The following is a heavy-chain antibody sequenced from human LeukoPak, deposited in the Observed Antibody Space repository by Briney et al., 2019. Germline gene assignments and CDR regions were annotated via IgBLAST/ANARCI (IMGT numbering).Heavy chain of an antibody. Sequence: ASVKVSCKVSGHTXSKLSMHGLRQAPGKGLEWMGGFEPEDGKIISAQKFLGRVTMTEGTSTDTAYMELTRLTSADTAVYYCAASSPYNWKAHDYWGQGTLLIVSS. CDR3: AASSPYNWKAHDY. J-gene: IGHJ4*02. CDR1: GHTXSKLS. D-gene: IGHD1-20*01. V-gene: IGHV1-24*01. CDR2: FEPEDGKI.